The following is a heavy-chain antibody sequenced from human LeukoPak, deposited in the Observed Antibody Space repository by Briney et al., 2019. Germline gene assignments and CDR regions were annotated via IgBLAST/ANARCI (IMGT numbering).Heavy chain of an antibody. CDR2: IYYSGST. Sequence: SKTLSLTCTVSGGSISSYYWSWIRQPPGEGLEWIGYIYYSGSTNYNPSLKSRVTISVDTSKNQFSLKLSSVTAADTAVYYCARVTPPWDYAPDYWGQGTLVTVSS. CDR1: GGSISSYY. V-gene: IGHV4-59*01. CDR3: ARVTPPWDYAPDY. D-gene: IGHD4-17*01. J-gene: IGHJ4*02.